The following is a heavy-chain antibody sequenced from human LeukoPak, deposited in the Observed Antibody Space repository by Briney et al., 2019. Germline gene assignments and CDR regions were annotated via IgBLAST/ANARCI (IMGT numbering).Heavy chain of an antibody. V-gene: IGHV1-2*02. CDR1: GYTFTDYY. D-gene: IGHD4-17*01. J-gene: IGHJ6*03. CDR3: ARKRDGDYGGYYYYYYMDV. CDR2: MNPNSGGT. Sequence: ASVKVSCKASGYTFTDYYIHWVRQAPGQGLEWMAWMNPNSGGTSYAQKFQGRVTMTRDTSISTAYMELSRLRFDDTAVYYCARKRDGDYGGYYYYYYMDVWGKGTTVTVSS.